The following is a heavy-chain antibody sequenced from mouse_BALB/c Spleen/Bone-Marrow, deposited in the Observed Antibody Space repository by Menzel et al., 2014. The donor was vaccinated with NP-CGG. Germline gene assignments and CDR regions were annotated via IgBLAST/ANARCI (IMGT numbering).Heavy chain of an antibody. D-gene: IGHD2-2*01. J-gene: IGHJ4*01. CDR2: ISSGSSTI. CDR1: GFTFSSFG. Sequence: EVKLVESGGGLVQPGGSRKLSCAASGFTFSSFGMHWVRQAPEKGLEWVAYISSGSSTIYYADTAKGRFTISRDNPKNTLFLQMTSLRSEDMAMYYCARSPYGYDGRDYWGQGTSVTVSS. CDR3: ARSPYGYDGRDY. V-gene: IGHV5-17*02.